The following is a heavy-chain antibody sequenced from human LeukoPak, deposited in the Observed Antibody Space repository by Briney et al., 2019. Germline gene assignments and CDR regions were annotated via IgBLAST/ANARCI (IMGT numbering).Heavy chain of an antibody. CDR2: INDRGSS. CDR1: GDSVRSYY. CDR3: VRDSRYGSGWFEDGLDF. D-gene: IGHD6-13*01. Sequence: SETLSLTCTVSGDSVRSYYWSWIRQPPGQGLEWLGHINDRGSSNYNPSLQGRVTISIDTSKNQFSLKVNSVTAADTAVYYCVRDSRYGSGWFEDGLDFWGQGTTVTVSS. V-gene: IGHV4-59*02. J-gene: IGHJ6*02.